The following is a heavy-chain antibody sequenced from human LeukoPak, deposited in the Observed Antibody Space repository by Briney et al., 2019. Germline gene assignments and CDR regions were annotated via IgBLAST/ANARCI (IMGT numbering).Heavy chain of an antibody. Sequence: PSETLSLTCTVSGGSISSDDYYWSWIRQPAGKGLEWIGRIYTSGSTNYNPSLKSRVTISVDTSKNQFSLKLSSVTAADTAVYYCAREPSKTYYYDTSAFDIWGQGTMVTVSS. J-gene: IGHJ3*02. CDR3: AREPSKTYYYDTSAFDI. CDR2: IYTSGST. D-gene: IGHD3-22*01. CDR1: GGSISSDDYY. V-gene: IGHV4-61*02.